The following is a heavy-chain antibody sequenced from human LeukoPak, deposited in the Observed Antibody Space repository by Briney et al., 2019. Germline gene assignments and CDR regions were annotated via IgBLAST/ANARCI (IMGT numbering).Heavy chain of an antibody. CDR1: GFTFSTYA. V-gene: IGHV3-23*01. Sequence: GGSLRLSCAASGFTFSTYAMSWVRQAPGKGLEWVSGISGSGGSTYYAASVKGRFTTSRDNSKNTLYLQMHSLRAEDTAVYYCAKRGSGITVAADYWGQGTLVTVSS. CDR2: ISGSGGST. D-gene: IGHD6-19*01. J-gene: IGHJ4*02. CDR3: AKRGSGITVAADY.